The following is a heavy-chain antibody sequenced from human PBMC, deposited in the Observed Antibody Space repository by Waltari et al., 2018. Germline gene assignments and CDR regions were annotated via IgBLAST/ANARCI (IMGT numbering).Heavy chain of an antibody. V-gene: IGHV4-39*07. J-gene: IGHJ6*02. CDR2: IYYSGST. Sequence: QLQLQESGPGLVKPSETLSLTCTVSGGSISSSSYYWGWIRQPPGKGLEWIGSIYYSGSTYYNPSLKSRVTISVDTSKNQFSLKLSSVTAADTAVYYCARDSFDIVVVPAAPRTEYYYGMDVWGQGTTVTVSS. CDR1: GGSISSSSYY. D-gene: IGHD2-2*01. CDR3: ARDSFDIVVVPAAPRTEYYYGMDV.